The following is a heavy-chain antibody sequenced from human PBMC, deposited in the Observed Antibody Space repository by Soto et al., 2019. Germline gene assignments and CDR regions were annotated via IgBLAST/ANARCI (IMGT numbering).Heavy chain of an antibody. Sequence: PSETLSLTCTVSGASITQYYWNWIRQSPGKGLEWIVSVSSTGSTVYNPSLTSRVTVSLDTSKNQFSLTLNSVTAADTAVYHCARGGGGLGFYYYYYGMDVWGQGTTVTVSS. CDR2: VSSTGST. V-gene: IGHV4-59*01. D-gene: IGHD2-15*01. CDR1: GASITQYY. CDR3: ARGGGGLGFYYYYYGMDV. J-gene: IGHJ6*02.